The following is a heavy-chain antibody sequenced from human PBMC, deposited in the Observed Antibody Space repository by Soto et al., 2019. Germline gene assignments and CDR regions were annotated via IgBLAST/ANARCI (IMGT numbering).Heavy chain of an antibody. V-gene: IGHV3-49*03. CDR1: GFTFGDYA. Sequence: GGSLRLSCTASGFTFGDYAMSWFRQAPGKGLEWVGFIRSKAYGGTTEYAASVKGRFTISRDDSKSIAYLQMNSLKTEDTAVYYCGRLLWFGELLENFDYWGQGTLVTVSS. D-gene: IGHD3-10*01. CDR3: GRLLWFGELLENFDY. J-gene: IGHJ4*02. CDR2: IRSKAYGGTT.